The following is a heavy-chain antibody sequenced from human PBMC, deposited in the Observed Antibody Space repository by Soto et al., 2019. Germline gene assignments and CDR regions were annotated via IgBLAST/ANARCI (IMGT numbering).Heavy chain of an antibody. CDR3: AGHRDYAEFDY. J-gene: IGHJ4*02. D-gene: IGHD4-17*01. CDR2: IYYSGST. V-gene: IGHV4-39*01. CDR1: GGSISSSSNY. Sequence: QLQLQESGPGLVKPSETLSLTCTVSGGSISSSSNYWGWIRQPPGKGLEWIGSIYYSGSTYYNPSLTSRVTISVDTSKNQFSLKLSSVTAADTAVYYCAGHRDYAEFDYWGQGTLVTVSS.